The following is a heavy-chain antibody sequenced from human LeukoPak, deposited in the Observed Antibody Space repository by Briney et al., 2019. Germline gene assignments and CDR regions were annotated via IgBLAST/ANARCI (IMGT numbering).Heavy chain of an antibody. CDR2: ILYTGST. J-gene: IGHJ5*02. Sequence: SETLSLTCTVSGGSISSYYWSWIRQPPGKGLEWIGYILYTGSTNYNPSLKSRVTISVDTSKNEFSLKLSSVTAADTAVYYCARHSSSSKGWFDPWGQGTLVTVSS. CDR1: GGSISSYY. D-gene: IGHD6-6*01. CDR3: ARHSSSSKGWFDP. V-gene: IGHV4-59*08.